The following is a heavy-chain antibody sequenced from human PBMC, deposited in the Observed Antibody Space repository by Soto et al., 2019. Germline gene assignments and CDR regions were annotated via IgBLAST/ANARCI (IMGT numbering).Heavy chain of an antibody. CDR1: GFTFSSYS. CDR2: ISSSSSYI. Sequence: WGVLRLSCAASGFTFSSYSMNWVRQAPWKGLEWVSSISSSSSYIYYADSVKGRFTISRDNAKNSLYLQMNRLRAQDTAVYYCARDLHSGLLRYFYEWGKGTLV. CDR3: ARDLHSGLLRYFYE. D-gene: IGHD1-26*01. J-gene: IGHJ4*02. V-gene: IGHV3-21*01.